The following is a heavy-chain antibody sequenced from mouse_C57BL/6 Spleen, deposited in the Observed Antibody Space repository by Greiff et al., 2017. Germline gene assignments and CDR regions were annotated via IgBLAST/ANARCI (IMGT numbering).Heavy chain of an antibody. V-gene: IGHV14-1*01. Sequence: EVQLQESGAELVRPGASVKLSCTASGFNIKDYYMHWVKQRPEQGLEWIGRIDPEDGDTEYAPKFQGKATMTADTSSNTAYLQLSSLTSEDTAVYYRATGVLLRAWFADWGQGTPVTVSA. CDR3: ATGVLLRAWFAD. CDR1: GFNIKDYY. CDR2: IDPEDGDT. J-gene: IGHJ3*01. D-gene: IGHD1-1*01.